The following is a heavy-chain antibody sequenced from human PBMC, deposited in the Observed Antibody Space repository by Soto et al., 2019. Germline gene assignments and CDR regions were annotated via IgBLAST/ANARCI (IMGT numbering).Heavy chain of an antibody. J-gene: IGHJ4*02. CDR3: ARASSSSCHDY. Sequence: QVQLVQSGAEVKKPGASVKVSCKASGYTFTSYGISWVRQAPGQGLEWMGWISAYNGNTNHAQKLQGRVTMTTDTSPGTAYMVLRCLRSADTAVYYCARASSSSCHDYWGQGTLVTVSS. V-gene: IGHV1-18*01. D-gene: IGHD6-13*01. CDR1: GYTFTSYG. CDR2: ISAYNGNT.